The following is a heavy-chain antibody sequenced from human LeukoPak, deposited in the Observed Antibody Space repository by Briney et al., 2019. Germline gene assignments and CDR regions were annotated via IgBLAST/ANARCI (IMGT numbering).Heavy chain of an antibody. CDR3: TKDVQVGPTRGFFDF. CDR1: GFTFNSHT. CDR2: ISGTGFTT. V-gene: IGHV3-23*01. J-gene: IGHJ4*03. D-gene: IGHD1-26*01. Sequence: PGGSLRLSCAASGFTFNSHTMSWVRQAPGKGLEWVAVISGTGFTTLHRDSVKCRFTISRDNSKNILYLQMDSLRAEDTAMYFCTKDVQVGPTRGFFDFWGQGPLVTVSS.